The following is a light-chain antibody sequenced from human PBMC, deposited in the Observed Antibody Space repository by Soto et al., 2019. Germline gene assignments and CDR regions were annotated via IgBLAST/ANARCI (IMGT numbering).Light chain of an antibody. CDR3: CSSAGDFTWV. Sequence: QLVLTQPRSVSGSPGQSVTISCTGTSSRVSWFQQHPGKAPKLMIYDVNKRPSGVPDRFSGSKSGNTASLTISGLQADDEADYYCCSSAGDFTWVFGGGTQLTVL. CDR1: SSR. J-gene: IGLJ3*02. V-gene: IGLV2-11*01. CDR2: DVN.